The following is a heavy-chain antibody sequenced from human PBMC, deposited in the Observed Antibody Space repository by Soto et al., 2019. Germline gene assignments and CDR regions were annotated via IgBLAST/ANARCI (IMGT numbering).Heavy chain of an antibody. Sequence: EVQLVESGGGLVQPGGSLRLSCAASGFTFSSYSMKWVRQAPGKGLEWVSYISSSSSTIYYADSVKGRFTISRDNAKNSLYLQMNSLRAEDTAVYYCARQPERIAEIGWFDPWGQGTLVTVSS. CDR1: GFTFSSYS. J-gene: IGHJ5*02. CDR3: ARQPERIAEIGWFDP. V-gene: IGHV3-48*01. CDR2: ISSSSSTI. D-gene: IGHD6-13*01.